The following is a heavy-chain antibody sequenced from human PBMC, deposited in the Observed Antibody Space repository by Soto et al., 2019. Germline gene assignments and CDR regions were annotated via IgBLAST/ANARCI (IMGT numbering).Heavy chain of an antibody. D-gene: IGHD5-18*01. Sequence: GGSLRLSCAASGFTFSSYAMHWVRQAPGKGLEWVAVISYDGSNKYYADSVKGRFTISRDNSKNTLYLQMNSLRAEDTAVYYCARERVGYSYGYTYYYFDYWGQGTLVTVSS. CDR2: ISYDGSNK. J-gene: IGHJ4*02. V-gene: IGHV3-30-3*01. CDR1: GFTFSSYA. CDR3: ARERVGYSYGYTYYYFDY.